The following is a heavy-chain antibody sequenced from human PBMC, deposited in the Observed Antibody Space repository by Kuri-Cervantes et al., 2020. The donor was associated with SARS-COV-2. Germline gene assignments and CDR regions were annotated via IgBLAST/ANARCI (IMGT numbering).Heavy chain of an antibody. Sequence: GSLRLSCAASGFTFSSYAMSWVRQAPGKGLEWIGYIYYSGSTNYNPSLKSRVTISVDTSKNQFSLKLSSVTAADTAVYYCARGFCGGDCYSYYYYYYMDVWGKGTTVTVSS. J-gene: IGHJ6*03. CDR3: ARGFCGGDCYSYYYYYYMDV. CDR1: GFTFSSYA. CDR2: IYYSGST. D-gene: IGHD2-21*01. V-gene: IGHV4-59*01.